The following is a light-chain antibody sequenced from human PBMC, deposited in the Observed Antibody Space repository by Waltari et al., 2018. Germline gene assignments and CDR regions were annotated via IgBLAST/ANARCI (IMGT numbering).Light chain of an antibody. V-gene: IGLV2-23*02. CDR1: SHAVGPSNR. CDR2: EVS. J-gene: IGLJ1*01. Sequence: QSALTQPASLSGSPGQSIAISCPGTSHAVGPSNRFSWYQHHPGKAPKLMIYEVSERPSGVSDRFSGSKSGNTASLTISGLQAEDEADYYCCSYAGSSHYLFGTGTRVTVL. CDR3: CSYAGSSHYL.